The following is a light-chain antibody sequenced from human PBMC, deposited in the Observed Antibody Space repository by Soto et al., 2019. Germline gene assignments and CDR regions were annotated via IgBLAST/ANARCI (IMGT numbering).Light chain of an antibody. CDR3: QQYGRSSWT. J-gene: IGKJ1*01. CDR1: QSVSSTH. V-gene: IGKV3-20*01. CDR2: GAS. Sequence: EIVLTQSPATLSLSPGETATLSCRTSQSVSSTHLAWYQQKPGQAPRLLIFGASNRATGIPDRFSGSASGTDFTLTISRLEPEDFAVYYCQQYGRSSWTFGQGTKVDI.